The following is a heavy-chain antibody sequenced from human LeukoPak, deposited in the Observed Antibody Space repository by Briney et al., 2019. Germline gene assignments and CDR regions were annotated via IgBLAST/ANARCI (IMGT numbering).Heavy chain of an antibody. D-gene: IGHD2-15*01. V-gene: IGHV3-7*01. CDR3: ARDGGLHTNFDY. Sequence: GGSLRLSCAASGFSFTNYWMGWVRQAPGKGLEWVANTKPDGSAEYYADSVRGRFTASRDNANSLLYLQMNRLRAEDTAVYYCARDGGLHTNFDYWGQGTLLTVSS. J-gene: IGHJ4*02. CDR2: TKPDGSAE. CDR1: GFSFTNYW.